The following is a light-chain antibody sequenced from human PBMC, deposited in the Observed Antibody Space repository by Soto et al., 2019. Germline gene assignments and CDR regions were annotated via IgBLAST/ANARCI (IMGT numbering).Light chain of an antibody. V-gene: IGKV1-5*03. J-gene: IGKJ1*01. Sequence: DIQMTHSTSTLSASIADTVPITSRASQSISTWLAWYQQKTGKAPKLLIYKASSLESGVPSRFSGSGSGTEFTLTISSLQPVDFATYYCQQYNSYSTTFGQGTKVDI. CDR2: KAS. CDR1: QSISTW. CDR3: QQYNSYSTT.